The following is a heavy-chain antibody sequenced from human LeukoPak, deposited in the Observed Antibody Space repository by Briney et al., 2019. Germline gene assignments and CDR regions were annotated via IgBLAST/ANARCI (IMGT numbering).Heavy chain of an antibody. CDR1: GYSISSGFY. D-gene: IGHD1-26*01. CDR2: IYHSGST. J-gene: IGHJ4*02. Sequence: SETLSLTCTVSGYSISSGFYWGWIRQPPGKGLEWIGSIYHSGSTYYNPSLKSRVTISVDTSKNHFSLKLSSVTAADTAVYYCARLKLSGSYLLDYWGQGTLVTVSS. CDR3: ARLKLSGSYLLDY. V-gene: IGHV4-38-2*02.